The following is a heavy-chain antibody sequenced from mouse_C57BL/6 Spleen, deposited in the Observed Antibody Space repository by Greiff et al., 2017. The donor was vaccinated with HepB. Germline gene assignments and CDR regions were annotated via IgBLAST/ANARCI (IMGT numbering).Heavy chain of an antibody. CDR1: GFTFSDYG. D-gene: IGHD4-1*01. V-gene: IGHV5-17*01. CDR2: ISRGSSTI. Sequence: EVQLVESGGGLVKPGGSLQLSCAASGFTFSDYGMHWVRQAPEKGLAWVAYISRGSSTIYYADTVKGRFTISRDNAKNTLFLQMTSLRSEDTAMYYCASPNWDWFAYWGQGTLVTVSA. CDR3: ASPNWDWFAY. J-gene: IGHJ3*01.